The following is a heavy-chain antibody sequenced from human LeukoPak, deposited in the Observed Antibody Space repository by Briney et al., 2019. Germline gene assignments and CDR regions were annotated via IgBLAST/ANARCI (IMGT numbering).Heavy chain of an antibody. Sequence: SETLSLTCAVSGGSISTITYYWGWIRQPPGKGLEWVGHMYYRGNTFYNPSLKSRVTISVDTSKNQFSLKLRSVTAADTAVYYCARLYGNYQNYFDYWGQGTLVTVSS. CDR1: GGSISTITYY. V-gene: IGHV4-39*07. D-gene: IGHD1-7*01. CDR3: ARLYGNYQNYFDY. J-gene: IGHJ4*02. CDR2: MYYRGNT.